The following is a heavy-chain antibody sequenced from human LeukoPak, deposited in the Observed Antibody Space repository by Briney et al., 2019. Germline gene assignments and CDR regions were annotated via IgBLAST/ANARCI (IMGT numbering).Heavy chain of an antibody. J-gene: IGHJ5*02. Sequence: PSGTVSLTCAVSGGSICSSNWWSRARQPPGKGLEWIGEIYHSGSTNYNPPLKSRVTISVDKSKNQFSLKLSSVTAADTAVYYCARHIAVAGGAWFDPWGQGTLVTVSS. CDR2: IYHSGST. V-gene: IGHV4-4*02. CDR1: GGSICSSNW. CDR3: ARHIAVAGGAWFDP. D-gene: IGHD6-19*01.